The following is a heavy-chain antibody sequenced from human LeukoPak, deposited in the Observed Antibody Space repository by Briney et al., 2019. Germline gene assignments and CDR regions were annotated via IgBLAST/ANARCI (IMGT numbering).Heavy chain of an antibody. V-gene: IGHV4-59*01. CDR1: GGSISSYY. CDR2: IYYSGST. CDR3: ARASLDLRYFDWIRSENYHFDY. J-gene: IGHJ4*02. D-gene: IGHD3-9*01. Sequence: SETLSLTCTVYGGSISSYYWSWIRQPPGKGLEWIGYIYYSGSTNYNPSLKSRVTISVDTSKNQFSLKLSSVTAADTAVYYCARASLDLRYFDWIRSENYHFDYWGQGTLVTVSS.